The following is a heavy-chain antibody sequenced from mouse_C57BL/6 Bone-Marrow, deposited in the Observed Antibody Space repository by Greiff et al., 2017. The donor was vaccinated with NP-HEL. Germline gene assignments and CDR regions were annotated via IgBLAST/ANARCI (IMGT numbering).Heavy chain of an antibody. CDR1: GFTFSSYA. V-gene: IGHV5-4*01. CDR2: ISDGGSYT. Sequence: EVKLVESGGGLVKPGGSLKLSCAASGFTFSSYAMSWVRQTPEKRLEWVATISDGGSYTYYPDNVKGRFTISRDNAKNNLYLQMSHLKSEDTAMYYCAREEMIRLGYYYAMDYWGQGTSVTVSS. J-gene: IGHJ4*01. D-gene: IGHD2-12*01. CDR3: AREEMIRLGYYYAMDY.